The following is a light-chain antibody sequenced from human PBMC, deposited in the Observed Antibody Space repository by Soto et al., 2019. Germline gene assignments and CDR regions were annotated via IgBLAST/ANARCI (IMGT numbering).Light chain of an antibody. J-gene: IGKJ2*01. CDR1: QSVSSN. CDR2: GAS. Sequence: EIVMTQSPATLSVSPGERATLSCRASQSVSSNLAWYQQKPGQAPRLLIYGASTRATGIPARFSGSVSGTEFTLTISVLHSEDFAVYYCQEYNNWPIYTFGQRTKLEIK. CDR3: QEYNNWPIYT. V-gene: IGKV3-15*01.